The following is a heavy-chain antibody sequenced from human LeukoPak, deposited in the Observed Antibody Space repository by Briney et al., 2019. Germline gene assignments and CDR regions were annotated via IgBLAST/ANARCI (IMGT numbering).Heavy chain of an antibody. CDR1: RGPVSSYA. D-gene: IGHD6-19*01. CDR2: IITIFGTA. J-gene: IGHJ4*02. CDR3: ASTMGIAVAGLSSNFYVAY. V-gene: IGHV1-69*05. Sequence: SVRASCKASRGPVSSYAVSWVGRSAGHGVGGRGGIITIFGTANYAKKFQGRVTITTDESTSTAYMELCSLRSEDTAVYYCASTMGIAVAGLSSNFYVAYWGPGTLVT.